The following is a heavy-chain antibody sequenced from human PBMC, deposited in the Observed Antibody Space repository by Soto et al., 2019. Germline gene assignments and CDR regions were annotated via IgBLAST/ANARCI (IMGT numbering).Heavy chain of an antibody. V-gene: IGHV3-33*01. CDR3: ASGGVAAPGSIDY. J-gene: IGHJ4*02. CDR1: GFTFSSYG. Sequence: QVQLVESGGGVVQPGRSLRLSCAASGFTFSSYGMHWVRQAPGKGLEWVAVIWYDGSNKYYADSVKGRFTISRDNSKNTLYLQMNSLRAEDTAVYYCASGGVAAPGSIDYWGQGTLVTVSS. D-gene: IGHD6-13*01. CDR2: IWYDGSNK.